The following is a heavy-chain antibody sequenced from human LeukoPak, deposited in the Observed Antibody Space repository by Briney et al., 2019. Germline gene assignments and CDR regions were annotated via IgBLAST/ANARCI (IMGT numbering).Heavy chain of an antibody. CDR2: IIPILGIA. J-gene: IGHJ4*02. Sequence: SVKVSCKASGGTFSSYAISWVRQAPGQGLEWMGRIIPILGIANYAQKFQGRVTITADESTSTAYMELSSLRSEDTAVYYCARIGIAAAGKDYWGQGTLVTVSS. V-gene: IGHV1-69*04. CDR1: GGTFSSYA. CDR3: ARIGIAAAGKDY. D-gene: IGHD6-13*01.